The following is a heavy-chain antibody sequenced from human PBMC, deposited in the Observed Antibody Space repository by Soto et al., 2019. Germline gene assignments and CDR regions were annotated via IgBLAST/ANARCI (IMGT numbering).Heavy chain of an antibody. J-gene: IGHJ6*03. CDR3: ARPTGGHDAGGNYMDV. CDR1: GGSLSSYP. Sequence: QVQLLQSGSEVKKPGSSVKVSCRASGGSLSSYPVTWVRQAPGQGLEWMGRIIPIVGLTNYAQKCQGRVTITADKSTSSAYMELSSLRSDDTAVYYCARPTGGHDAGGNYMDVWGKGTTVIVSS. CDR2: IIPIVGLT. D-gene: IGHD2-8*02. V-gene: IGHV1-69*02.